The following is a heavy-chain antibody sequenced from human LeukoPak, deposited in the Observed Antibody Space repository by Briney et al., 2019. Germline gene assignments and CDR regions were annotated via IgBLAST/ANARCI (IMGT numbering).Heavy chain of an antibody. J-gene: IGHJ6*02. CDR2: ISGDGGST. CDR1: GFTFDDYA. Sequence: GGSLRLSCAASGFTFDDYAMHWVRQAPGKGLEWVSLISGDGGSTYYADSVKGRFTISRDNSKNSLYLQMNSLRTEDTALYYCAKGLLEQQLVRAYYYYGMDVWGQGTTVTVSS. V-gene: IGHV3-43*02. D-gene: IGHD6-13*01. CDR3: AKGLLEQQLVRAYYYYGMDV.